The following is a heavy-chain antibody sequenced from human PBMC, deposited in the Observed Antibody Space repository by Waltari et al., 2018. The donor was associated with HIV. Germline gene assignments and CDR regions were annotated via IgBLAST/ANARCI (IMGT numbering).Heavy chain of an antibody. V-gene: IGHV4-59*08. Sequence: QVQLQESGPELVKPSETLSPTCNIPGGSFAGYFWTWIRQPPGKRLEWIGYISHNGNSNYNPSLNGRVAFSVDASTGLLSLILHSATAADTAVYFCARAPGRKAVGLSPWGQGTMVTVSS. CDR2: ISHNGNS. J-gene: IGHJ5*02. CDR3: ARAPGRKAVGLSP. D-gene: IGHD6-19*01. CDR1: GGSFAGYF.